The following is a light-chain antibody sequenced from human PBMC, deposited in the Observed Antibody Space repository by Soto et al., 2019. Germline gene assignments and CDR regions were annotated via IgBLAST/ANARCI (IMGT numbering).Light chain of an antibody. Sequence: SYELTQPPSVSVAPGKTARITCGGDNIRTKSVHWYQQRPGQAPVLVIYYDSDRPSGIPERFSGSNSGNTATLTISRVEAGDEADYYCQVWDGTNDHVVFGGGTKVTVL. V-gene: IGLV3-21*04. CDR3: QVWDGTNDHVV. CDR1: NIRTKS. J-gene: IGLJ2*01. CDR2: YDS.